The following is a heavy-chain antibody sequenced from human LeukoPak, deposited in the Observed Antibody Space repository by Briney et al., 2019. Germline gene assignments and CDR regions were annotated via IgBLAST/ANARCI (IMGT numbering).Heavy chain of an antibody. Sequence: PSETLSLTCTVSGGSISSYYWSWIRQPPGKGLEWIGYIYYSGSTNYNPSLKSRVTISVDTSKNQFSLKLSSVTAADTAVYYCARGLSPDCSSTSCFVSSGDWFDPWGQGTLVTVSS. V-gene: IGHV4-59*01. CDR1: GGSISSYY. D-gene: IGHD2-2*01. J-gene: IGHJ5*02. CDR2: IYYSGST. CDR3: ARGLSPDCSSTSCFVSSGDWFDP.